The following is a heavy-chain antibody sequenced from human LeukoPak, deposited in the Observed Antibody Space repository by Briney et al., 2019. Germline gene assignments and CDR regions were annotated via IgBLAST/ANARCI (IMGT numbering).Heavy chain of an antibody. J-gene: IGHJ4*02. CDR1: GGTFSSYA. CDR3: ARDSYYDSSGYYNHDY. Sequence: SVKVSFKASGGTFSSYAISWVRQPPGQGLEWMGRIISILGIANYAQKFQGRVTITADKSTSTAYMELSSLRCEDTAVYYCARDSYYDSSGYYNHDYWGQGTLVADCS. V-gene: IGHV1-69*04. CDR2: IISILGIA. D-gene: IGHD3-22*01.